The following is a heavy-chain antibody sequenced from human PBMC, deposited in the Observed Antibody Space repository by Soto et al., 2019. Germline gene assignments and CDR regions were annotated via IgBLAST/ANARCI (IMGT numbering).Heavy chain of an antibody. CDR3: TSATTSYGMAV. D-gene: IGHD4-17*01. CDR2: MNPNSGNT. J-gene: IGHJ6*02. CDR1: GYTFTSYD. Sequence: QVQLGQSGAEVKKPGASVKVSCKASGYTFTSYDINWARQATEKGLVWMGWMNPNSGNTGHAQKFQDRGTMTRNTSISTAYMELSSLRSENTTVYYCTSATTSYGMAVWGPGNTVSVPS. V-gene: IGHV1-8*01.